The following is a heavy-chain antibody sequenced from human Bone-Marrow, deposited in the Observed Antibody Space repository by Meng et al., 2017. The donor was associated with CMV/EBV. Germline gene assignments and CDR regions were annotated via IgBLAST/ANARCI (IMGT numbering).Heavy chain of an antibody. J-gene: IGHJ6*02. V-gene: IGHV3-73*01. Sequence: GESLKISCAASGFTFSGSAMHWVRQASGKGLEWVGRIRSKTNSYATAYAASVDGRLTISRDDSKNTAYLQMNSLKTEDTAVYYCTFSIAPYYYYGLDVWGQGTTVTVSS. D-gene: IGHD6-6*01. CDR2: IRSKTNSYAT. CDR1: GFTFSGSA. CDR3: TFSIAPYYYYGLDV.